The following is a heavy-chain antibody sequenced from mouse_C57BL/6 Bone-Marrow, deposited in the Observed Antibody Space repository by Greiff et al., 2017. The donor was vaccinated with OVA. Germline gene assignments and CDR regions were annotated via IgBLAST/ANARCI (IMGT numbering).Heavy chain of an antibody. V-gene: IGHV1-76*01. CDR2: IYPGSGNT. CDR3: AGSFAMDY. Sequence: VQLQQSGAELVRPGASVKLSCKASGYTFTDYYINWVKQRPGQGLEWIARIYPGSGNTYYNEKFKGKATLTAEKSSSTAYMQLSSLTSGDSAVYFCAGSFAMDYWGQGTSVTVSS. CDR1: GYTFTDYY. J-gene: IGHJ4*01.